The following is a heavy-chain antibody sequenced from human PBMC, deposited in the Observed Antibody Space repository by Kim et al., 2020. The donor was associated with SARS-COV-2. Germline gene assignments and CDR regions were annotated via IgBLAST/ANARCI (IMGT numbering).Heavy chain of an antibody. Sequence: SETLSLTCTVSGGSISSSSYYWGWIRQPPGKGLEWIGSIYYSGSTYYNPSLKSRVTISVYTSKNQFSLKLSSVTAADTAVYYCARHVITMVRGVIRSARASYYFDYWGQGTLVTVSS. J-gene: IGHJ4*02. CDR3: ARHVITMVRGVIRSARASYYFDY. V-gene: IGHV4-39*01. D-gene: IGHD3-10*01. CDR1: GGSISSSSYY. CDR2: IYYSGST.